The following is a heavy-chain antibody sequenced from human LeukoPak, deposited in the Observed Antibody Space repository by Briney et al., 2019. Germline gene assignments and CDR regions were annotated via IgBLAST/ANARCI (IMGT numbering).Heavy chain of an antibody. CDR3: AKASSNYFYYFEY. J-gene: IGHJ4*02. V-gene: IGHV3-30-3*01. CDR2: ISYDGSNK. D-gene: IGHD2/OR15-2a*01. Sequence: GGSLRLSCAASGFTFSSYAMHWVRQAPGKGLEWVAVISYDGSNKYYADSVKGRFTISRDNSKNTLYLQTNTLRDEDTAVYYCAKASSNYFYYFEYWGQGTLVTVSS. CDR1: GFTFSSYA.